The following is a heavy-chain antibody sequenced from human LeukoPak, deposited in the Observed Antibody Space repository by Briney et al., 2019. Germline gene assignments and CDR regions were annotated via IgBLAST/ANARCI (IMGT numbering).Heavy chain of an antibody. CDR3: ARVLGSGFGELFGLDY. CDR2: IYYSGST. Sequence: SETLSLTCTVSGGSISSGDYYWSWIRQPPGKGLEWIGYIYYSGSTYYNPSLKSRVTISVDTSKNQFSLKLSSVTAADTAVYYCARVLGSGFGELFGLDYWGQGILVTVSS. J-gene: IGHJ4*02. CDR1: GGSISSGDYY. D-gene: IGHD3-10*01. V-gene: IGHV4-30-4*01.